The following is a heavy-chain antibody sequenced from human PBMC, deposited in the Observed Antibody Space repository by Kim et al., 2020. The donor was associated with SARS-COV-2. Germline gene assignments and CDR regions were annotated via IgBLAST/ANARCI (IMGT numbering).Heavy chain of an antibody. CDR3: ARVSGIRGMDD. Sequence: SETLSLTCTVSGGSISSYYWSWIRQPPGKGLEWIGYIYYSGSTNYNPSLKSRVTISVDTSKYQFSLKLSSVTAADTAVYYCARVSGIRGMDDWGQETTGTVSS. CDR2: IYYSGST. V-gene: IGHV4-59*01. J-gene: IGHJ6*01. D-gene: IGHD6-13*01. CDR1: GGSISSYY.